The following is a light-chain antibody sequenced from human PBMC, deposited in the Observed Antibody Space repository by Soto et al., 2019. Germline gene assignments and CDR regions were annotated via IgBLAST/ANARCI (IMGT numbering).Light chain of an antibody. CDR2: AAS. Sequence: AIQMTQSPSSLSASVGDRVTITCRASQGIRNDLGWYQQKPGKAPKLLIYAASSLKSGVPSRFSGSGSGTDFTITISSLQPEDFATYYCLQDYNYPRLTFGGGTKVEIK. CDR3: LQDYNYPRLT. J-gene: IGKJ4*01. V-gene: IGKV1-6*01. CDR1: QGIRND.